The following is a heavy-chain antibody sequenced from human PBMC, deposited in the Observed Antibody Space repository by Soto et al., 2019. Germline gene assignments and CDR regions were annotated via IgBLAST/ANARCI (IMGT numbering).Heavy chain of an antibody. CDR2: IFPGSGAT. V-gene: IGHV1-2*02. Sequence: QVQLVQSGAEVVKPGASVKVSCKASGYTFTTYFLHWVRQAPGQRLEWLGWIFPGSGATNYAQRFQGRVTMTRDTSINTAYMELSRLTSDDTGVYYCAREWQRGTDYWGQGALITVSS. CDR3: AREWQRGTDY. CDR1: GYTFTTYF. J-gene: IGHJ4*02. D-gene: IGHD6-25*01.